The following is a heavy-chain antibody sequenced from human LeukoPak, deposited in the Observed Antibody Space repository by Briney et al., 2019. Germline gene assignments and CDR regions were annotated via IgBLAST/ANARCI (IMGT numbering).Heavy chain of an antibody. Sequence: GGSLRLSCAASGFTVSTNYVSRVRQAPGKGLEWVSVIYRHGGTAYADSVQGRFSISRDNSKNTVDLQMNSLRVEDTAVYYCARDVIYGSEIYSYGNSWGQGTLVTVSS. D-gene: IGHD3-10*01. CDR2: IYRHGGT. J-gene: IGHJ4*02. V-gene: IGHV3-66*01. CDR1: GFTVSTNY. CDR3: ARDVIYGSEIYSYGNS.